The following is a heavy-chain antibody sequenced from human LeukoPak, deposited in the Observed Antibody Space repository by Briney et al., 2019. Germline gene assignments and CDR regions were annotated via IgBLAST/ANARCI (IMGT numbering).Heavy chain of an antibody. CDR1: GVSISTYY. CDR3: ARISRVTTVVTPEFDY. V-gene: IGHV4-59*08. CDR2: ISYSGST. J-gene: IGHJ4*02. Sequence: SETLSLTRTVSGVSISTYYWTWIRQPPGKGLEWIGYISYSGSTNYNPSLESRVTISVDTSKNQFSLKLTSVTAADTAVYYCARISRVTTVVTPEFDYWGQGTLVTVSS. D-gene: IGHD4-23*01.